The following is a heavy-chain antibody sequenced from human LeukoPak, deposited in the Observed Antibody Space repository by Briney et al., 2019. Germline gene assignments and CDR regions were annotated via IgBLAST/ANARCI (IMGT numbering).Heavy chain of an antibody. Sequence: ASVKVSCKASGYTFTSYYMHWVRQAPGQGLEWMGLINPTGGSTGYAQKFQGRVTMTRDMSTSTDYMELSSLRSEDTAVYYCAGRCTSCYDDAFDIWGQGTVVTVSS. V-gene: IGHV1-46*01. J-gene: IGHJ3*02. CDR2: INPTGGST. CDR3: AGRCTSCYDDAFDI. CDR1: GYTFTSYY. D-gene: IGHD2-2*01.